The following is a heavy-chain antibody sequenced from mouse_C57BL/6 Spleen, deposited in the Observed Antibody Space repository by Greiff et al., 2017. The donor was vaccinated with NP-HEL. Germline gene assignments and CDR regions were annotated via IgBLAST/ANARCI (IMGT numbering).Heavy chain of an antibody. D-gene: IGHD2-4*01. CDR3: ARDGDYDAGGFDY. Sequence: QVQLQQSGPELVKPGASVKISCKASGYAFRSSWMNWVKQRPGKGLEWIGRIYPGDGDTNYNGKFKGKATLTADKSSSTAYMQLSSLTSEDSAVYFCARDGDYDAGGFDYWGQGTTLTVSS. V-gene: IGHV1-82*01. CDR1: GYAFRSSW. J-gene: IGHJ2*01. CDR2: IYPGDGDT.